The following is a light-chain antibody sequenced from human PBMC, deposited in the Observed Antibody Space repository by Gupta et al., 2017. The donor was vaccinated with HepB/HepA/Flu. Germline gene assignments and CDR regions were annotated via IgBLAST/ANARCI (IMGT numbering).Light chain of an antibody. Sequence: EIVLTQSPGTLSLSRGERATLTCRASQSVSDSYLAWYQQKPGQAPRLLIYGASSRATGIPDRFSGSGSGTDFTLTISRLEPEDVAVYYCQQYGSSPPWTFGQGTKVEIK. CDR1: QSVSDSY. CDR2: GAS. V-gene: IGKV3-20*01. CDR3: QQYGSSPPWT. J-gene: IGKJ1*01.